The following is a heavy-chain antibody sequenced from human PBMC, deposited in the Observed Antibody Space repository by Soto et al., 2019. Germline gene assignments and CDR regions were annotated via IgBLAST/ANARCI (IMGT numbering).Heavy chain of an antibody. J-gene: IGHJ6*02. Sequence: QVQLQQSGPRLVKPSETLSLTCTVSSGPDRSHNWGWIRQPPGRGLEWLGYVYYTGDTAYNPSLRGRVTIAADTSTNDISLTLNPVTAADTAVYYCVRQGIDYLHGLVDVWGQGTTVSVSS. CDR3: VRQGIDYLHGLVDV. V-gene: IGHV4-59*08. CDR1: SGPDRSHN. D-gene: IGHD4-17*01. CDR2: VYYTGDT.